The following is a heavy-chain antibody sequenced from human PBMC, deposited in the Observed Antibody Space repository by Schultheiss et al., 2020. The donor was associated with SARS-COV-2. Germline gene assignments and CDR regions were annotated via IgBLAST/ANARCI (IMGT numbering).Heavy chain of an antibody. Sequence: GSLRLSCAASGFTFSSYSMNWVRQAPGKGLEWVSSISSSSSYIYYADSVKGRFTISRDNAKNSLYLQMNSLRAEDTAVYYCARVRGSTNHYYYYYGMDVWGQGTTVTVSS. CDR3: ARVRGSTNHYYYYYGMDV. CDR2: ISSSSSYI. D-gene: IGHD2-2*01. CDR1: GFTFSSYS. J-gene: IGHJ6*02. V-gene: IGHV3-21*01.